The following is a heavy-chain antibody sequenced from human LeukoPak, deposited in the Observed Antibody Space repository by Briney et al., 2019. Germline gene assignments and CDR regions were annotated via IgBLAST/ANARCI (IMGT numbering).Heavy chain of an antibody. D-gene: IGHD5-12*01. CDR1: GGSFSGYY. V-gene: IGHV4-34*01. J-gene: IGHJ4*02. CDR2: INHSGST. Sequence: SETLSLTCAVYGGSFSGYYWSWIRQPPGKGLEWIGEINHSGSTNYNPSLKSRVTISVDTSKNQFSLKLSSVTAADTAVYYCARGMGDSGFNFDYWDQGTLVTVSS. CDR3: ARGMGDSGFNFDY.